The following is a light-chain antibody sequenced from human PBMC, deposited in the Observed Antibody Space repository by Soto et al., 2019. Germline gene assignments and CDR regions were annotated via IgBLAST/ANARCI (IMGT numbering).Light chain of an antibody. V-gene: IGKV1-39*01. J-gene: IGKJ4*01. Sequence: DIQMTQSPSSLSASVGDRVTITCRASQGIGKYLSWFQQTRGDAPKLLIYAASGLQSGVPSRFSGRGSRTDFTLTINSVQREDFAPYYCQQTYNTPLTFGGGTRVDI. CDR1: QGIGKY. CDR3: QQTYNTPLT. CDR2: AAS.